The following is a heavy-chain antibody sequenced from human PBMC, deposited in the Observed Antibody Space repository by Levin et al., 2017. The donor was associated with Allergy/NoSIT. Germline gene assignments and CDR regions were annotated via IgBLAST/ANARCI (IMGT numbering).Heavy chain of an antibody. Sequence: SETLSLTCAVYGGSFSGYYWSWIRQPPGKGLEWIGEINHSGSTNYNPSLKSRVTISVDTSKNQFSLKLSSVTAADTAVYYCARGRVLLWFGELPKGYYFDYWGQGTLVTVSS. CDR3: ARGRVLLWFGELPKGYYFDY. V-gene: IGHV4-34*01. J-gene: IGHJ4*02. CDR2: INHSGST. D-gene: IGHD3-10*01. CDR1: GGSFSGYY.